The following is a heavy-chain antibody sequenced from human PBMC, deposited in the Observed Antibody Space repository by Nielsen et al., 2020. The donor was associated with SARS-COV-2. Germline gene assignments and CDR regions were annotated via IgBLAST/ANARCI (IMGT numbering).Heavy chain of an antibody. CDR1: GGTFSSYA. J-gene: IGHJ5*02. CDR2: IIPIFGTA. Sequence: SVKVSCKASGGTFSSYAISWVRQAPGQGLEWMGGIIPIFGTANYAQKFQGRVTITADESTSTAYMELSSLRSEDTAVYYCARTFFYYDSSGYSPWGQGTLVTVSS. CDR3: ARTFFYYDSSGYSP. D-gene: IGHD3-22*01. V-gene: IGHV1-69*13.